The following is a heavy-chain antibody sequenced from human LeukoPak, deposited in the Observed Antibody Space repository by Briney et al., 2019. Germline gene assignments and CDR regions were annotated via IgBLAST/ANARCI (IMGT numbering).Heavy chain of an antibody. D-gene: IGHD3-22*01. CDR1: GFTFGDYA. V-gene: IGHV3-30*02. Sequence: GSLRLSCTASGFTFGDYAMSWVRQAPGKGLEWVAFIRYDGSNKYYADSVKGRFTISRDNSKNTLYLQMNSLRPEDSAVHYCAKDGRGSGYFPDYWGQGTLVTVSS. CDR3: AKDGRGSGYFPDY. CDR2: IRYDGSNK. J-gene: IGHJ4*02.